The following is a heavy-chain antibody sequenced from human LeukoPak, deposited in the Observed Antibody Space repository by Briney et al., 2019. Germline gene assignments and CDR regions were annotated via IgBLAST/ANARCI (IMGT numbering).Heavy chain of an antibody. V-gene: IGHV3-49*03. D-gene: IGHD6-19*01. J-gene: IGHJ4*02. CDR2: ISGGTT. Sequence: GGPLRLSCTASGFTFGDYLMIWFRQAPGKGLEWIGFISGGTTEYAASVKGRFTISRDDSTSIAYLQMNSLTTEDTAVYYCSRGSGWLSVYWGQGTLVTVSS. CDR3: SRGSGWLSVY. CDR1: GFTFGDYL.